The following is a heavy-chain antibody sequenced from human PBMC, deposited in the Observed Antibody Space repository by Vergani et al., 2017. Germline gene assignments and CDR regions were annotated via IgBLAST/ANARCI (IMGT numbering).Heavy chain of an antibody. CDR3: AGVTGSWYFHY. V-gene: IGHV4-38-2*01. J-gene: IGHJ4*02. CDR1: DFISNGHY. Sequence: QVQLQESGPGLVKPSETLSLICDVFDFISNGHYWGWIRQPPGKGLEWIGSIYYSGSTYYNPSLKSRVTISVDTSKNQFSLKLSSVTAADTAVYYCAGVTGSWYFHYWGQGTLVTVSS. D-gene: IGHD6-13*01. CDR2: IYYSGST.